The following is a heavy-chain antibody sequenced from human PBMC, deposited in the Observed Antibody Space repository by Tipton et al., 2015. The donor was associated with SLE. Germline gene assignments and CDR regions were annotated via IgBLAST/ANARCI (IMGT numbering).Heavy chain of an antibody. J-gene: IGHJ6*02. D-gene: IGHD2-15*01. CDR3: ARQGYYYAMDV. CDR2: IYYSGST. Sequence: TLSLTCTVSGGSISSSSYYWGWIRQPPGKGLEWIGSIYYSGSTYYNPSLKSRVTISVDTSKNQFSLKLRSVTAADTAVYYCARQGYYYAMDVWGHGTTVTVSS. CDR1: GGSISSSSYY. V-gene: IGHV4-39*01.